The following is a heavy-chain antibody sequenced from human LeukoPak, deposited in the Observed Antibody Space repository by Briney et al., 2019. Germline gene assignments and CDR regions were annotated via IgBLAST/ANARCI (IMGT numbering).Heavy chain of an antibody. CDR3: AKGGPQFFDC. J-gene: IGHJ4*02. D-gene: IGHD5-24*01. V-gene: IGHV3-23*01. CDR1: GFTFSDYA. Sequence: GGSLRLSCVVSGFTFSDYAMSWVRQAPGKGLEWVSTISGSGGRSYSEDPVKGRFTISRDNSRNTLYLQMNSLRVEDTAIYYCAKGGPQFFDCWGQGTLVTVSS. CDR2: ISGSGGRS.